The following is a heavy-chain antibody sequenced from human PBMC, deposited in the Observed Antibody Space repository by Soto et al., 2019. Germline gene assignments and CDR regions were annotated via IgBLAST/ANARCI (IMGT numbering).Heavy chain of an antibody. CDR2: ISGSGGST. D-gene: IGHD3-3*01. V-gene: IGHV3-23*01. CDR3: AKFPFWSGYYPVDY. Sequence: EVQLLESGGGLVQPGGSLRLSCAASGFTFSSYAMSWVRQAPGKGLEWVSAISGSGGSTYYADSVKGRFTISRDNSKNTLYLQMNSLRAEGTAVYYCAKFPFWSGYYPVDYWGQGTLVTVSS. J-gene: IGHJ4*02. CDR1: GFTFSSYA.